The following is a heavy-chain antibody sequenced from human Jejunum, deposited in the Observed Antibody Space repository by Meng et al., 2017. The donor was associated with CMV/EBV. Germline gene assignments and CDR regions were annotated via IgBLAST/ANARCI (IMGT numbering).Heavy chain of an antibody. J-gene: IGHJ6*02. Sequence: AASGFSVNTYTMNWVRQAPGKGLVWVSRINTDGSHTSYADYVTGRFTISRDNAKNTLYLQMNSLRAEDTAVYYCARDARDYHGMDVWGQGTTVTVSS. CDR3: ARDARDYHGMDV. D-gene: IGHD5-24*01. V-gene: IGHV3-74*01. CDR2: INTDGSHT. CDR1: GFSVNTYT.